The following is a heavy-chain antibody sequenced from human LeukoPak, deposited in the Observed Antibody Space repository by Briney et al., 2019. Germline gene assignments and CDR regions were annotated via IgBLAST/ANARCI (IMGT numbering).Heavy chain of an antibody. CDR2: ISYDGSNK. V-gene: IGHV3-30*03. J-gene: IGHJ4*02. CDR3: ATFRLYNWNYLFDY. Sequence: GGSLRLSCAASGFTFSSYGMHWVRQAPGKGLEWVAVISYDGSNKYYADSVKGRFTISRDNSKNTLYLQMNSLRAEDTAVYYCATFRLYNWNYLFDYWGQGTLVTVSS. CDR1: GFTFSSYG. D-gene: IGHD1-7*01.